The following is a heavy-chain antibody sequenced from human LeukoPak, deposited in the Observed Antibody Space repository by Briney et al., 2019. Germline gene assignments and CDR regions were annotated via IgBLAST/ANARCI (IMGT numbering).Heavy chain of an antibody. CDR3: ARETYYGSGSYQYYFDY. D-gene: IGHD3-10*01. V-gene: IGHV1-69*13. J-gene: IGHJ4*02. CDR2: IIPIFGTA. Sequence: GASVKVSCKASGYTFTSYGISWVRQAPGHGLEWVGGIIPIFGTANTAQKFQGRVTIIARESTSTAYMELSSLRSEDTAVYDCARETYYGSGSYQYYFDYWGQGTLVTVSS. CDR1: GYTFTSYG.